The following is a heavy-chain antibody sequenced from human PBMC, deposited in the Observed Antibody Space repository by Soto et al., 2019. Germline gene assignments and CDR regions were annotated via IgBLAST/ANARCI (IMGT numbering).Heavy chain of an antibody. Sequence: SETLSLTCTLSGVSISSLYCSWIRQHPGKGLEWIGYIYYSGSTYYNPSLKSRVTISVDTSKNQFSLKLSSVTAADTAVYYCAVRQRHNWFDPWGQGTLVTVSS. D-gene: IGHD6-25*01. CDR3: AVRQRHNWFDP. V-gene: IGHV4-59*06. J-gene: IGHJ5*02. CDR2: IYYSGST. CDR1: GVSISSLY.